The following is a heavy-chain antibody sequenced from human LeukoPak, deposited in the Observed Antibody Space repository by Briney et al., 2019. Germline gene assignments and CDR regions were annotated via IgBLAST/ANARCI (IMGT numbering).Heavy chain of an antibody. CDR1: GFTFSSYG. Sequence: GGSLRLSCAASGFTFSSYGMHWVRQAPGKGLEWVAFIQNDEIDKFYADSVKGRFTVSRDNSRNTLYLQMNSLRDDNSAVYYCAKERKLLPFDCWGQGTRVTVSS. J-gene: IGHJ4*02. CDR2: IQNDEIDK. CDR3: AKERKLLPFDC. D-gene: IGHD4-23*01. V-gene: IGHV3-30*02.